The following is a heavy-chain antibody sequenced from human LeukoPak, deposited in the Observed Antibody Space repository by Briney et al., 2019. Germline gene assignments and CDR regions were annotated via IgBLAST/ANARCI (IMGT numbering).Heavy chain of an antibody. CDR3: TRAGGGYNLIH. D-gene: IGHD5-24*01. Sequence: GGSLRLSCAASGFTFSGSAMHWVRQASGKGLEWVGRIRSKANSYATAYAASVKGRFTISKDDSKNTAYLQMNSLKTEDTAVYYCTRAGGGYNLIHWGQGTLVTVSS. J-gene: IGHJ4*02. CDR1: GFTFSGSA. V-gene: IGHV3-73*01. CDR2: IRSKANSYAT.